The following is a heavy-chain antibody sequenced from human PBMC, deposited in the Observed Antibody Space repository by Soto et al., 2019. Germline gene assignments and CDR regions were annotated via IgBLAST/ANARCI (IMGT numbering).Heavy chain of an antibody. J-gene: IGHJ4*02. CDR1: GGTFSSYA. CDR3: ARESRYCSGGSCYSGRDY. CDR2: IIPIFGTA. D-gene: IGHD2-15*01. Sequence: SVKVSCKASGGTFSSYAISWVRQAPGQGLEWMGGIIPIFGTANYAQKFQGRVTITADESTSTTYMELSSLRSEDTAVYYCARESRYCSGGSCYSGRDYWGQG. V-gene: IGHV1-69*13.